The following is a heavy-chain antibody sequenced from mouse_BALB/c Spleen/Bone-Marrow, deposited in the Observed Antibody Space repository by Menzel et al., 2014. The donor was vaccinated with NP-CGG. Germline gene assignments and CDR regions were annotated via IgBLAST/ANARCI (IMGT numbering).Heavy chain of an antibody. CDR1: GYAFSSSW. CDR2: IYPGDGDT. CDR3: ARWGITSYYLDY. V-gene: IGHV1-82*01. J-gene: IGHJ2*01. Sequence: VKLMESGPELMKPGASVKISCKASGYAFSSSWMNWVKQRPGQGLEWIGRIYPGDGDTNCNGKFKGKATLTADKSSSTAYMQLSSLTSVDSAVYFCARWGITSYYLDYWGQGTTLTVSS. D-gene: IGHD2-4*01.